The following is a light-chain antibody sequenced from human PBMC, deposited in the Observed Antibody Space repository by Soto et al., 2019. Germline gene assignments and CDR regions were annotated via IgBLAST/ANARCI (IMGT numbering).Light chain of an antibody. CDR2: DAS. CDR3: QHYNIYRFT. J-gene: IGKJ3*01. Sequence: DIQMTQSPSTLSASVGDRVTITCRASQSISSWLAWYQQKPGKAPKLLIYDASSLESLVPSRFSGSGSGTEFTLTFICLQPDDFATYYCQHYNIYRFTSGPGTQVDIK. CDR1: QSISSW. V-gene: IGKV1-5*01.